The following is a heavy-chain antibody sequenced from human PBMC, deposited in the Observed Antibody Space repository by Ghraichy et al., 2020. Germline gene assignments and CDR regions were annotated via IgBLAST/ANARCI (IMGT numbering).Heavy chain of an antibody. J-gene: IGHJ5*02. CDR3: ARVGLLLCLKP. CDR1: GFTSSNYW. CDR2: INQDGSEL. V-gene: IGHV3-7*01. D-gene: IGHD3-10*02. Sequence: GGSLRLSCAASGFTSSNYWMSWVRQAPGKGLEWVANINQDGSELHYVDSVKGRFTISRDYARNSLYLQMNSLRAEDTAVYYCARVGLLLCLKPWGQGTLVTVSS.